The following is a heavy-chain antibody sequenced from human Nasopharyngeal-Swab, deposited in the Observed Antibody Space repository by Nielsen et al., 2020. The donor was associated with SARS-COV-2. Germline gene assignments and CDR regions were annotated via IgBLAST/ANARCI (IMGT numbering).Heavy chain of an antibody. J-gene: IGHJ6*02. D-gene: IGHD3-3*01. CDR3: ARMTATIFGVVTVSYYGMDV. V-gene: IGHV3-48*03. Sequence: GESLKISCAASGFTFSSYEMNWVRQAPGKGLEWVSYISSSGSTIYYADSVKGRFTISRDNAKNSLYLPMNSLRAEDTAVYYCARMTATIFGVVTVSYYGMDVWGQGTTVTVSS. CDR1: GFTFSSYE. CDR2: ISSSGSTI.